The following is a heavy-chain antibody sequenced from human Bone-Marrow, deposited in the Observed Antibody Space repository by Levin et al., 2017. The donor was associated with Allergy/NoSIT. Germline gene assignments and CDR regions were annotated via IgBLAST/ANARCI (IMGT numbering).Heavy chain of an antibody. Sequence: GESLKISCKASGYTFTSYGISWVRQAPGQGLEWMGWISAYNGNTNYAQKLQGRVTMTTDTSTSTAYMELRSLRSDDTAVYYCASTPGVPSSGGVVVPAASYGMDVWGQGTTVTVSS. D-gene: IGHD2-2*01. CDR1: GYTFTSYG. CDR3: ASTPGVPSSGGVVVPAASYGMDV. J-gene: IGHJ6*02. CDR2: ISAYNGNT. V-gene: IGHV1-18*01.